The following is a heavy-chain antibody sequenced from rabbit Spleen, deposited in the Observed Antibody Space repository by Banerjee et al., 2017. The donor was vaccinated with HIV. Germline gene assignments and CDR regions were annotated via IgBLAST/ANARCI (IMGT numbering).Heavy chain of an antibody. Sequence: QEQLEESGGDLVKPEGSLTLTCKASGFDFSSNVMCWVRQAPGKGLEYIGWINTGGGTAYASWAKGRFTISKTSSTTVTLQMTSLTAADTATYFCARDLTDVIGWNFGWWGQGTLVTVS. J-gene: IGHJ3*01. CDR2: INTGGGT. V-gene: IGHV1S45*01. CDR1: GFDFSSNV. D-gene: IGHD4-1*01. CDR3: ARDLTDVIGWNFGW.